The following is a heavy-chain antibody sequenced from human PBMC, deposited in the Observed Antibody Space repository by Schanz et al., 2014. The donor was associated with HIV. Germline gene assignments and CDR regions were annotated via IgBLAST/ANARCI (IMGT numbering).Heavy chain of an antibody. CDR1: GFTFSSYA. J-gene: IGHJ6*02. V-gene: IGHV3-23*01. Sequence: EVQLLESGGGLAQPGGSLRLSCAASGFTFSSYAMIWVRQAPGKGLEWVSTVSGSGGHTYYADSVKGRFTISRDNSKNRLFLQMNSLRAEDRALYYCAREGPTVTPGYYYGMDVWGQGTTVTVSS. CDR3: AREGPTVTPGYYYGMDV. D-gene: IGHD4-17*01. CDR2: VSGSGGHT.